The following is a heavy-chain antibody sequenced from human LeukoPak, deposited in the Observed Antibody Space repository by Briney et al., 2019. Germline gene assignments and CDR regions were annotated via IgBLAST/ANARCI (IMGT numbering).Heavy chain of an antibody. V-gene: IGHV3-23*01. CDR3: AKDRYCSGASCHVTDFDY. D-gene: IGHD2-15*01. CDR2: IGGSGGST. J-gene: IGHJ4*02. Sequence: GAPLRLSCAASGFTFSNYAMSWVRQAPGKGLEWISVIGGSGGSTYYADSVKGRFTISRDSSKNTLHLQMNSLRVEDTAVYYCAKDRYCSGASCHVTDFDYWGQGTLVTVSS. CDR1: GFTFSNYA.